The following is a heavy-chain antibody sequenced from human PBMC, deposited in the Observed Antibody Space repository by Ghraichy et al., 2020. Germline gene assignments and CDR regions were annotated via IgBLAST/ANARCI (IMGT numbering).Heavy chain of an antibody. CDR3: ARSLDSYYGSGKRCFDI. V-gene: IGHV1-8*01. J-gene: IGHJ3*02. CDR1: GYTFTSYD. Sequence: ASVKVSCKASGYTFTSYDINWVRQATGQGLEWMGWMNPNSGNTGYAQKFQGRVTMIRNTSINTAYMELSSLGSEDTAVYYCARSLDSYYGSGKRCFDIWGQGTMVTVSS. CDR2: MNPNSGNT. D-gene: IGHD3-10*01.